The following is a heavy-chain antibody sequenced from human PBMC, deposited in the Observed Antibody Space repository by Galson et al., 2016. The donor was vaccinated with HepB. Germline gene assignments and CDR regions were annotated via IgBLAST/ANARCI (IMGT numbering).Heavy chain of an antibody. Sequence: SLRLSCAASGFSFSSSAMHWVRQAPGKGLEWVAVISYHGSNKYYVDSVKGRFTISRDNSKNTLYLQMSSLSVEDTAMYYCARDGYYHGSGSYGAATYWGQGTPVTVSS. CDR3: ARDGYYHGSGSYGAATY. CDR2: ISYHGSNK. J-gene: IGHJ4*02. D-gene: IGHD3-10*01. V-gene: IGHV3-30*04. CDR1: GFSFSSSA.